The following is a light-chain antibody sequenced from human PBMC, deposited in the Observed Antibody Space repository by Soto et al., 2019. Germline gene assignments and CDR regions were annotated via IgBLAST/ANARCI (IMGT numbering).Light chain of an antibody. Sequence: IQLTQSPSSLSASIGDRVTITCRASQDIISYLAWYRQKAGKAPELLIEAASTLQSGVSSRFSGSGSGTDFVLTISSLQPEDFATYYCQQLKRYPLSFGGGTKVDIK. V-gene: IGKV1-9*01. J-gene: IGKJ4*01. CDR1: QDIISY. CDR2: AAS. CDR3: QQLKRYPLS.